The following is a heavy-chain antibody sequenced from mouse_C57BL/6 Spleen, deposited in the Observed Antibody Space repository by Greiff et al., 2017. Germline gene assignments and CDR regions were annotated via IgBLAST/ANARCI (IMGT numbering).Heavy chain of an antibody. D-gene: IGHD1-1*01. Sequence: DVKLQESGGGLVKPGGSLKLSCAASGFTFSDYGMHWVRQAPEKGLEWVAYISSGSSTIYYADTVKGRFTISRDNAKNTLFLQMTRLRSEDTAMYYCARGDYGSSFFDYWGQGTTLTVSS. J-gene: IGHJ2*01. V-gene: IGHV5-17*01. CDR3: ARGDYGSSFFDY. CDR1: GFTFSDYG. CDR2: ISSGSSTI.